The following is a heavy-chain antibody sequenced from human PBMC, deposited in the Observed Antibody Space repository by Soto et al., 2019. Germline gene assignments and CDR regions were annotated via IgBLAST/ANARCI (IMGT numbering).Heavy chain of an antibody. V-gene: IGHV1-69*13. CDR2: IIPIFGAE. J-gene: IGHJ4*02. CDR3: ARGWTGSEGVFDH. CDR1: GGTFSNYG. Sequence: GASVNVSCKASGGTFSNYGINWVRQAPGQGLEWMGGIIPIFGAENYAQNFQGRVTITADESTGTGNMELKSLSSEDTAVYYCARGWTGSEGVFDHWGPGTLVTVSS. D-gene: IGHD1-26*01.